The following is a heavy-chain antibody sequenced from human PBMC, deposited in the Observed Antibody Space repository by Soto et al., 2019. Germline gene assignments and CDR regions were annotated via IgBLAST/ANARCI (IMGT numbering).Heavy chain of an antibody. Sequence: QVQLVESGGGVVQPGSSLRLSCSASGFNFRDYGIHWVRQAPGKGLEWVAVIWYDGTYKYYGNAVKGRFTISRDDSRNTVHLQMNSLRVDDTAVYYCASDQGKWELLSGLDNWGQGTLVTVSS. J-gene: IGHJ4*02. V-gene: IGHV3-33*01. CDR2: IWYDGTYK. CDR1: GFNFRDYG. D-gene: IGHD1-26*01. CDR3: ASDQGKWELLSGLDN.